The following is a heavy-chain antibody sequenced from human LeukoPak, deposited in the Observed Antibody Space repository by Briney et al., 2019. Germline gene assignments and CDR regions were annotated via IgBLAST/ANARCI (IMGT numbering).Heavy chain of an antibody. CDR2: IKQDGSEK. J-gene: IGHJ4*02. CDR1: GFTFSSYW. Sequence: GGSLRLSCAASGFTFSSYWMSWVRQAPGKGLEWVANIKQDGSEKYYVDSVKGRFTISRDNAKNSLYLQMNSLRAEDTAVYYCARVSPFGPHYYFDYWGQGTLVTVSS. V-gene: IGHV3-7*01. CDR3: ARVSPFGPHYYFDY. D-gene: IGHD3-16*01.